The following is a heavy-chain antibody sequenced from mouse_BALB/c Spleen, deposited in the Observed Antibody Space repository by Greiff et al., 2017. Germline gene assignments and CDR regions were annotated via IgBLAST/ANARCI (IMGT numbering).Heavy chain of an antibody. V-gene: IGHV1-7*01. D-gene: IGHD2-3*01. J-gene: IGHJ2*01. CDR2: INPSTGYT. CDR3: ARSYDGYFDY. CDR1: GYTFTSYW. Sequence: QVQLKESGAELAKPGASVMMSCKASGYTFTSYWMHWVKQRPGQGLEWIGYINPSTGYTEYNQKFKDKATLTADKSSSTAYMQLSSLTSEDSAVYYCARSYDGYFDYWGQGTTLAVSS.